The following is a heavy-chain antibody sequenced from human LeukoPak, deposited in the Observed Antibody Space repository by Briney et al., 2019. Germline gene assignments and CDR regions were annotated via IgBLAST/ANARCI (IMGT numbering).Heavy chain of an antibody. CDR2: IYPGDSDT. J-gene: IGHJ4*02. CDR1: GYSFTSYW. D-gene: IGHD6-13*01. V-gene: IGHV5-51*01. CDR3: ARHVVAAAGYFDY. Sequence: GESLKISCKGSGYSFTSYWIGWVRQMPGKGLEWMGIIYPGDSDTRYSPSFRGQVTISADKSISTAYLQWSSLKASDTAMYYCARHVVAAAGYFDYWGQGTLVTVSS.